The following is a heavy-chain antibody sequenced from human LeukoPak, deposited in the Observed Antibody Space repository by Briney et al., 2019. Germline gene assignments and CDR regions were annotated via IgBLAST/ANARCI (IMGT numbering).Heavy chain of an antibody. J-gene: IGHJ4*02. V-gene: IGHV3-7*03. Sequence: GGSLRLSCVASGFTFGKYWMSWVRQAPGKGLEWVANIKLDGSEKNYVDSVKGRFTISRDNTKDSLYLQMNSLRAEDTAFYYCARDSSPHYSGSPPVYWGQGTLLTVSS. CDR1: GFTFGKYW. D-gene: IGHD1-26*01. CDR2: IKLDGSEK. CDR3: ARDSSPHYSGSPPVY.